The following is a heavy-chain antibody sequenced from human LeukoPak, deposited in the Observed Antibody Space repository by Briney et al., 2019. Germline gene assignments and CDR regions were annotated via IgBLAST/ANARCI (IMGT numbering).Heavy chain of an antibody. CDR2: IYYSGST. Sequence: SETLSLTXTVSGGSISTYYWSWIRQPPGKGLEWIGYIYYSGSTNDNPSLKSRVTISVDTSKNQFSLKLSSVTAADTAVYYCASGYDFWSGPDAFDIWGQGTMVTVSS. D-gene: IGHD3-3*01. J-gene: IGHJ3*02. CDR3: ASGYDFWSGPDAFDI. V-gene: IGHV4-59*01. CDR1: GGSISTYY.